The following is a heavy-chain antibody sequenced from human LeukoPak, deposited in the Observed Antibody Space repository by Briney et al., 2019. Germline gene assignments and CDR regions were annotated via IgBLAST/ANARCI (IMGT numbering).Heavy chain of an antibody. CDR3: ARDANYYDSRGENYFTS. CDR1: GFTFSSYG. Sequence: PAGGSLRLSCAASGFTFSSYGMHWVRQAPGKGLEWVAFIRYDGSNKYYADSVKGRFTISRDNSKNTLYLQMNSLRAEDTAVYYCARDANYYDSRGENYFTSWGQGTLVTVSS. CDR2: IRYDGSNK. D-gene: IGHD3-22*01. J-gene: IGHJ4*02. V-gene: IGHV3-30*02.